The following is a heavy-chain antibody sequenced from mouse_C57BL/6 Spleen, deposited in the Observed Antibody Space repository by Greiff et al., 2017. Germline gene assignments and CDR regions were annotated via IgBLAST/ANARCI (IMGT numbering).Heavy chain of an antibody. CDR1: GYTFTSYW. V-gene: IGHV1-50*01. CDR2: IDPSDSYT. Sequence: VKLMESGAELVKPGASVKLSCKASGYTFTSYWMQWVKQRPGQGLEWIGEIDPSDSYTNYNQKFKGKATLTVDTSSSTAYMQLSSLTSEDSAVYYCARKGDYYGSSPDYWGQGTTLTVSS. J-gene: IGHJ2*01. CDR3: ARKGDYYGSSPDY. D-gene: IGHD1-1*01.